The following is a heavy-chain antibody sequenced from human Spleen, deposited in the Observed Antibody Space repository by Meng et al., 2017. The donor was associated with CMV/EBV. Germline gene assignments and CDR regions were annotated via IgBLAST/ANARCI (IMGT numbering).Heavy chain of an antibody. J-gene: IGHJ6*02. V-gene: IGHV3-21*06. Sequence: GGSLRLSCAASGFTFSDYYMSWVRQAPGKGLEWVSSISSGSTYIYYADSVKGRFNISRDNAKNSLYLQMSSLRADDTAVYYCARDQEGTRIPSPIHYGLDVWGQGTTVTVSS. D-gene: IGHD5-18*01. CDR1: GFTFSDYY. CDR2: ISSGSTYI. CDR3: ARDQEGTRIPSPIHYGLDV.